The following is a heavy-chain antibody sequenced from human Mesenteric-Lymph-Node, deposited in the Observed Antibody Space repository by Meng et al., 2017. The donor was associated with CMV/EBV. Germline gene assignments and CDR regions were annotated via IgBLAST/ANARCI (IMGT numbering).Heavy chain of an antibody. J-gene: IGHJ4*02. Sequence: GGSLRLSCAASGFTFSSYWMSWVRQAPGKGLEWVANIKQDGSEKYYVDSVKGRFTISRDNAKNSLYLQMNSLRADDTAVYYCAKDLGSTYSYAYDYWGQGTLVTVSS. CDR3: AKDLGSTYSYAYDY. V-gene: IGHV3-7*03. CDR2: IKQDGSEK. CDR1: GFTFSSYW. D-gene: IGHD5-18*01.